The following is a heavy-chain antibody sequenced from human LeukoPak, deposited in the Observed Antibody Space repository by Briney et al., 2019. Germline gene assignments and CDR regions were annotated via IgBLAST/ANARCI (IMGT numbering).Heavy chain of an antibody. Sequence: GGSLRLSCAASGFTFSSYWMSWVRQAPGKGLEWVANIKQDGSEKYYVDSVKGRFTISRDNAKNSRYLQMNSLRDEDTAVYYCASAYGLASYYKRAPFDSWGQGPLVTVSS. CDR1: GFTFSSYW. CDR3: ASAYGLASYYKRAPFDS. CDR2: IKQDGSEK. V-gene: IGHV3-7*01. J-gene: IGHJ4*02. D-gene: IGHD3-10*01.